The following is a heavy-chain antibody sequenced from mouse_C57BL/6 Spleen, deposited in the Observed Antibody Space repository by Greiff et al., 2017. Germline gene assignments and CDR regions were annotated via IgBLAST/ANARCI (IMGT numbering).Heavy chain of an antibody. J-gene: IGHJ2*01. V-gene: IGHV1-42*01. CDR3: ARSYYGSSYYFDY. D-gene: IGHD1-1*01. Sequence: VQLQQSGPELVKPGASVKISCKASGYSFTGYYMNWVKQSPEKSLEWIGEINPSTGGTTYNQKFKAKATLTVDKSSSTAYMQLKSLTSEDSAVYYCARSYYGSSYYFDYWGQGTTRTVSS. CDR1: GYSFTGYY. CDR2: INPSTGGT.